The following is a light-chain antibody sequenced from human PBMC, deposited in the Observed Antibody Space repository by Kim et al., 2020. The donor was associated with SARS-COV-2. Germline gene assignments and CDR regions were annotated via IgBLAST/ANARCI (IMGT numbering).Light chain of an antibody. V-gene: IGLV3-21*04. CDR1: NIGSKS. Sequence: SYELTQPPSVSVSPGKTASITCGGNNIGSKSVHWYQQKPGQAPVLVIYYDSERPSGIPERFSGSNSGNTATLTISRAEAGDEADYYCQVWDSSSAHWV. CDR2: YDS. CDR3: QVWDSSSAHWV. J-gene: IGLJ3*02.